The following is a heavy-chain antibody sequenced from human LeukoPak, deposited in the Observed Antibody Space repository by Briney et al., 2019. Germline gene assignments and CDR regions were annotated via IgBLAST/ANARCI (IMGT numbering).Heavy chain of an antibody. CDR1: GFTFSSYG. Sequence: GGSLRLSCAASGFTFSSYGMHWVRQAPGKGLEWVAFIRYDGSNKYYADSVKGRFTISRDNAKNSLYLQMNSLRAEDTAVYYCARARASLIQLWSKYYYYMDVWGKGTTVTVSS. V-gene: IGHV3-30*02. CDR3: ARARASLIQLWSKYYYYMDV. J-gene: IGHJ6*03. D-gene: IGHD5-18*01. CDR2: IRYDGSNK.